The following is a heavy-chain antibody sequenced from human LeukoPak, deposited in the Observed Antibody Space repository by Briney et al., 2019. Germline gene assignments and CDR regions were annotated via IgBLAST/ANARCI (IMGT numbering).Heavy chain of an antibody. Sequence: GGSLRLTCAASGFTFSSYAMSWVRQAPGKGLEWVSGISGSGGSTYYADSVKGRFTISRDNSKNTLYLQMNSLRAEDTAGHYCAKDYDYGGVNWFDPWGQGTLVIVSS. J-gene: IGHJ5*02. V-gene: IGHV3-23*01. D-gene: IGHD4-23*01. CDR2: ISGSGGST. CDR3: AKDYDYGGVNWFDP. CDR1: GFTFSSYA.